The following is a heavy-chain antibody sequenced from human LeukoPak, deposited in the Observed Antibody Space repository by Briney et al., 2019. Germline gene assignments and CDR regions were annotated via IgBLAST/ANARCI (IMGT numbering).Heavy chain of an antibody. V-gene: IGHV4-39*01. D-gene: IGHD6-13*01. CDR2: IYYSGST. CDR3: ARPLGSQASLNWFDP. CDR1: GGSISSSSYY. J-gene: IGHJ5*02. Sequence: SETLSLTCTVSGGSISSSSYYWGWIRQPPGKGLEWIGSIYYSGSTYYNPSLKSRVTISVDTYKNQFSLKLSSVTAADTAVYYCARPLGSQASLNWFDPWGQGTLVTVSS.